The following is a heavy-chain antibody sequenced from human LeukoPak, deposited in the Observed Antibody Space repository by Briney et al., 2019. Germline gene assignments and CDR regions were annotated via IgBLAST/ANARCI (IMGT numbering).Heavy chain of an antibody. V-gene: IGHV4-59*01. D-gene: IGHD3-3*01. CDR1: RCSITSYY. Sequence: KSSETLSLTCTVSRCSITSYYWVWIRQPPGKGLEWIGSIYYSGSSNYNPSLKSRVTMSVDTCKHQFSLKLRSVTAAHTAVYFCARVLDWGFLEWFDRAIDVWGKGTTVTVSS. J-gene: IGHJ6*03. CDR3: ARVLDWGFLEWFDRAIDV. CDR2: IYYSGSS.